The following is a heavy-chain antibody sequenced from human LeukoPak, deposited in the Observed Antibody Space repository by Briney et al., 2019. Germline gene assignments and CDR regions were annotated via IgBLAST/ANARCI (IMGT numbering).Heavy chain of an antibody. D-gene: IGHD3-3*01. CDR1: GFTFSRDW. J-gene: IGHJ6*03. Sequence: GGSLRPSCAASGFTFSRDWMHWVRQAPGKGLVWVSRISDDGSITTYADSVQGRFTISRDNAKNSLYLQMNSLRAEDTAVYYCARDRGVRITIFGVVNGPEYMDVWGKGTTVTVSS. V-gene: IGHV3-74*03. CDR3: ARDRGVRITIFGVVNGPEYMDV. CDR2: ISDDGSIT.